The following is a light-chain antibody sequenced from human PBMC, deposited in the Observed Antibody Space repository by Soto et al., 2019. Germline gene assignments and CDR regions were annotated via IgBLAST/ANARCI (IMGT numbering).Light chain of an antibody. CDR2: DVS. J-gene: IGLJ1*01. CDR3: SSYTSSSTYV. CDR1: SGDVGGYTY. Sequence: QSVLTQPGFVFGSPGQSITISCTGTSGDVGGYTYVSWYQQHPGKAPKLMIYDVSNRPSGVSNRFSGSKSGNTASLTISGLQAEDEADYYCSSYTSSSTYVFGTGTKVTVL. V-gene: IGLV2-14*01.